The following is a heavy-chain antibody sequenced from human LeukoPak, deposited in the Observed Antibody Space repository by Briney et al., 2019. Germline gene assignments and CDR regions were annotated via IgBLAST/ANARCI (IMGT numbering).Heavy chain of an antibody. D-gene: IGHD2-2*02. CDR3: ARSISIVVVPAAIDYFDY. CDR2: ISAYNGNT. J-gene: IGHJ4*02. V-gene: IGHV1-18*01. CDR1: GYTFTSYG. Sequence: GSTVNVSCKASGYTFTSYGISWVRQAPGQGLEWMGWISAYNGNTNYAQKLQGRVTMTTDTSTSTAYMELRSLRSDDTAVYYCARSISIVVVPAAIDYFDYWGQGTLVTVSS.